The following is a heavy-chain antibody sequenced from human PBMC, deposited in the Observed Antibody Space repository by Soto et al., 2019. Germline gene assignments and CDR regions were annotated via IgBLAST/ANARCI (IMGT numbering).Heavy chain of an antibody. D-gene: IGHD5-12*01. CDR2: ISGLAGDT. J-gene: IGHJ4*02. CDR1: GFPFSKFA. Sequence: EVRLLESGGRLIQTGGSVRLSCAATGFPFSKFAMTWVRQAPGKGLEWVSAISGLAGDTYYADSVKGRFSISRDNSKNTVFLQMASLKVDDTARYFCTKVAWISGYDRVPAGSWGQGTVVTV. V-gene: IGHV3-23*01. CDR3: TKVAWISGYDRVPAGS.